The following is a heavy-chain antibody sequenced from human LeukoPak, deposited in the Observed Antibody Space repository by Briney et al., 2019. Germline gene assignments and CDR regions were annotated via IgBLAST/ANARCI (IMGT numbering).Heavy chain of an antibody. CDR2: THYSGNT. V-gene: IGHV4-31*03. CDR1: GGSIRSGGYY. Sequence: PSETLSLTCTVSGGSIRSGGYYWSWIRQHPGKGPEWIGFTHYSGNTFYNPSLKSRVTISADTSKNQFSLKLSSVTAADTAVYYCARTIAAAQYYFDHWGPGTLVTVSS. J-gene: IGHJ4*02. CDR3: ARTIAAAQYYFDH. D-gene: IGHD6-25*01.